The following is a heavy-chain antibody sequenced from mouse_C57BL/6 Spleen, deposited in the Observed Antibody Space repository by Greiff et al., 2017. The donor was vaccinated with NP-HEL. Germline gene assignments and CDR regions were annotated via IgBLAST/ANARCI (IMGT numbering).Heavy chain of an antibody. CDR1: GYTFTSYT. CDR3: GRRLGPDYFDY. V-gene: IGHV1-4*01. D-gene: IGHD4-1*01. CDR2: INPSSGYT. Sequence: QVQLKESGAELARPGASVKMSCKASGYTFTSYTMHWVKQRPGQGLEWIGYINPSSGYTKYNQKFKDKATLTADKSSSTAYMQLSSLTSEDSAVYYCGRRLGPDYFDYWGQGTTLTVSS. J-gene: IGHJ2*01.